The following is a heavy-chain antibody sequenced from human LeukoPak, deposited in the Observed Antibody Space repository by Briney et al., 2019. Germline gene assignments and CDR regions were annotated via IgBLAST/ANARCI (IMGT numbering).Heavy chain of an antibody. CDR3: ARGPTTFGYADNAFDI. Sequence: SSETLSLTCAVYGGSFSGYYWSWIRQPPGKGLEWIGEINHSGSTNYHPSLKSRVTISVDTSKNQFSLKLRSVTAADTAVYYCARGPTTFGYADNAFDIWGQGTMVTVSS. CDR1: GGSFSGYY. D-gene: IGHD2/OR15-2a*01. J-gene: IGHJ3*02. CDR2: INHSGST. V-gene: IGHV4-34*01.